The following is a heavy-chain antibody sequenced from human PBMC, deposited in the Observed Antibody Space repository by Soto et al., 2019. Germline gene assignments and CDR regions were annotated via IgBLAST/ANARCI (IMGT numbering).Heavy chain of an antibody. CDR3: ARGEQYSGRIFDY. V-gene: IGHV6-1*01. CDR1: GDSVSSNSAG. Sequence: PSQTLSLTCVITGDSVSSNSAGCSWVRQSPSRGLEWLGRTYYRSKWYYEYAVSVRGRITINPDTSKNQYSLQLNSVTPEDTVVYFCARGEQYSGRIFDYWGQGTLVTVSS. D-gene: IGHD1-26*01. J-gene: IGHJ4*01. CDR2: TYYRSKWYY.